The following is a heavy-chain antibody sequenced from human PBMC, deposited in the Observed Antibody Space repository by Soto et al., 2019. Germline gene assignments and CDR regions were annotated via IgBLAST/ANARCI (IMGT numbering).Heavy chain of an antibody. D-gene: IGHD7-27*01. V-gene: IGHV4-59*08. CDR3: ARHPGRYYSYMDV. J-gene: IGHJ6*03. CDR1: GGSISSYY. Sequence: QVQLQESGPGLVKPSETLSLTCTVSGGSISSYYWNWIRRPPGKGLEWIGNLHNSGSTNYNPSLKSRVTMAVDTSKNQFSLKLSSVTAADTSVYYCARHPGRYYSYMDVWGKGTTVTVSS. CDR2: LHNSGST.